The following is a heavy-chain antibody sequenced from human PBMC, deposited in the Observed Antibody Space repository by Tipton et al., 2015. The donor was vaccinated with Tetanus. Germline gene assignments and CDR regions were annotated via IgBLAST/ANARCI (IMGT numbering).Heavy chain of an antibody. CDR2: MNPNTGLA. CDR3: ARGNRGSSWYF. V-gene: IGHV1-2*02. D-gene: IGHD6-13*01. CDR1: GYTFTGYY. J-gene: IGHJ4*02. Sequence: QLVQSGAEVKKPGASVKVSCRASGYTFTGYYMHWVRQAPGQGLEWLGYMNPNTGLARVAQKFQGRVTMTSDITITTAYVELKNLRSDDTAVYFCARGNRGSSWYFWGQGTLVTVSS.